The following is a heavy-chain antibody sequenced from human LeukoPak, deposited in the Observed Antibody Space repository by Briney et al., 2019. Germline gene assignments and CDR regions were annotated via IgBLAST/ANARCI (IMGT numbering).Heavy chain of an antibody. D-gene: IGHD5-12*01. J-gene: IGHJ4*02. Sequence: ASVKVSCKASGYTFTSYYMHRVRQAPGQGLEWMGIINPSGGSTSYAQKFQGRVTITRETSTSTVYMELSSLRSEDTAVYYCARDVGYSGYDWYYFDYWGQGTLVTVSS. V-gene: IGHV1-46*01. CDR3: ARDVGYSGYDWYYFDY. CDR2: INPSGGST. CDR1: GYTFTSYY.